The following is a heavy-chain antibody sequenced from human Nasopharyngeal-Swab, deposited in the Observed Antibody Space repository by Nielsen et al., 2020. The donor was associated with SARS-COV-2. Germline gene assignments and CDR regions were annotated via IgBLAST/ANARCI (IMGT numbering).Heavy chain of an antibody. J-gene: IGHJ4*02. Sequence: GGSLRLSCAASGLTFSTYWLHWVRQAPGKGLVWVARINGDGRTTSYADSLRGRFTISRDNAKSTLYLQMNSLTAEDTAVYYCTRAGNYRNDYWGQGTLVTVSS. CDR1: GLTFSTYW. CDR2: INGDGRTT. V-gene: IGHV3-74*01. CDR3: TRAGNYRNDY. D-gene: IGHD4-23*01.